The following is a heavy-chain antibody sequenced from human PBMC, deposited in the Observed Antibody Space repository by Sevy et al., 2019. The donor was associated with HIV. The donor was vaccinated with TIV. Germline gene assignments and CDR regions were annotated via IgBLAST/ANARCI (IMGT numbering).Heavy chain of an antibody. CDR3: AKDRSGEIPNAFDI. CDR1: GFTFDDYA. CDR2: ISWNSGGI. V-gene: IGHV3-9*01. D-gene: IGHD7-27*01. J-gene: IGHJ3*02. Sequence: GGSLRLSCAASGFTFDDYAMYWVRQAPGKGLEWVSGISWNSGGIGYADSVKGRFTISRDNAESSLYLQMNSLRHEDTALYYCAKDRSGEIPNAFDIWGQGTMVTVSS.